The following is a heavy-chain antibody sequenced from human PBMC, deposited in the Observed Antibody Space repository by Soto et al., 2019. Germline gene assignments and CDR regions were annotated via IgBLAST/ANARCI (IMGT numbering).Heavy chain of an antibody. CDR3: ARQGAGTDFDY. Sequence: TSETLSLTCTVSGGSISSYYWSWIRQPPGKGLEWIGYVYYSGTTDYNPSLKSRLSISIDTSKNQFSLKLDSVTAADTAVYYCARQGAGTDFDYWGQGTLVTVSS. V-gene: IGHV4-59*01. J-gene: IGHJ4*02. CDR2: VYYSGTT. CDR1: GGSISSYY. D-gene: IGHD1-1*01.